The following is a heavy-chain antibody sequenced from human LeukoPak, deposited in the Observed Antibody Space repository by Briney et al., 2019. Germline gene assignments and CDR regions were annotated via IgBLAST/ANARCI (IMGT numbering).Heavy chain of an antibody. D-gene: IGHD6-19*01. CDR2: IRYDGSNK. V-gene: IGHV3-30*02. CDR1: GFTFSSYG. J-gene: IGHJ4*02. CDR3: AKMWVAVAGPMVHFDY. Sequence: GGSLRLSCAASGFTFSSYGMHWVRQAPGKGLEWVAFIRYDGSNKYYADSVKGRSTISRDNSKNTLYLQMNSLRAEDTAVYYCAKMWVAVAGPMVHFDYWGQGTLVTVSS.